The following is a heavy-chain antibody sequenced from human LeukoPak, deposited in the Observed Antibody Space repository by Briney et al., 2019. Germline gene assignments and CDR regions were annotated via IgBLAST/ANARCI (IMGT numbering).Heavy chain of an antibody. CDR2: VSADGRTQ. V-gene: IGHV3-30*03. CDR3: AREFGHNRWYFDY. Sequence: GRSLRLSCAASGFTFRTYSIHWVRQAPGKGLEWVTVVSADGRTQLYSDSVKGRFTVSRDNSLNTLHLQMDSLKTEDTAVYYCAREFGHNRWYFDYWGQGALVTVSS. D-gene: IGHD5-24*01. J-gene: IGHJ4*02. CDR1: GFTFRTYS.